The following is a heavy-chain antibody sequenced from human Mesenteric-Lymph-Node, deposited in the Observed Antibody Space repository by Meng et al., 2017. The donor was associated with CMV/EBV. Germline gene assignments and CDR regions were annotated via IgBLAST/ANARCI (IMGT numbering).Heavy chain of an antibody. Sequence: GSLRLSCTVSGDSISNYQWSWIRQPPGKGLEWIGYIYSSGSTNFNPSLMSRVTMSVDTSKNQISLKLFSLATADTAVYYCARGQVGTRAFDSWGQGTLVTVSS. J-gene: IGHJ4*02. V-gene: IGHV4-59*01. D-gene: IGHD1-26*01. CDR3: ARGQVGTRAFDS. CDR1: GDSISNYQ. CDR2: IYSSGST.